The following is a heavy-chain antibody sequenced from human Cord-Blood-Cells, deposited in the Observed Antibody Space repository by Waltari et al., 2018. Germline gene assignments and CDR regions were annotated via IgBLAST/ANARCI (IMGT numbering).Heavy chain of an antibody. D-gene: IGHD7-27*01. J-gene: IGHJ5*02. CDR1: GYTFTSYD. CDR3: ARGGGSNWGRENWFDP. CDR2: IKPNSGNT. V-gene: IGHV1-8*03. Sequence: QVQLVQSGAEVKKPGASVKVSCKASGYTFTSYDINWVRQATGQGLEWMGWIKPNSGNTGYAQKFQGRVTSTRNTSISTAYRGLSSLRSEDTAVYYCARGGGSNWGRENWFDPWGQGTLVTVSS.